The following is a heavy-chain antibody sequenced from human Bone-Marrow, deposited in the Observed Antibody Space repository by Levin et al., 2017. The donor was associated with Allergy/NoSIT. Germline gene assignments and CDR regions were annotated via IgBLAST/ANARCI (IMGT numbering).Heavy chain of an antibody. CDR1: GGSITSGDYY. V-gene: IGHV4-30-4*01. J-gene: IGHJ4*02. D-gene: IGHD2-8*01. CDR3: PSEGSWNCTRNRCSRTYYFDD. Sequence: LRLSCTVSGGSITSGDYYWSWIRQSPGNGLQWIGYISFSGSTYYNPSLKSRVTISLDKSKNQLSLKLSSVTAADTALYYCPSEGSWNCTRNRCSRTYYFDDWGQGALVTVSS. CDR2: ISFSGST.